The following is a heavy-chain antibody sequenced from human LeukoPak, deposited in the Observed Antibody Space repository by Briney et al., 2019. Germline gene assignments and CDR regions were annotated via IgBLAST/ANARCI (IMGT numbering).Heavy chain of an antibody. D-gene: IGHD3-10*01. CDR2: IYYAGST. J-gene: IGHJ4*02. CDR3: ARYLPPMVRGVISRIFDY. V-gene: IGHV4-39*07. Sequence: PSETLSLTCTVSGASISNTSSYWGWIRQAPGKGLEWIGNIYYAGSTFYNPSLKSRVTMSVDTSKNQFSLKLSSVTAADTAVYYCARYLPPMVRGVISRIFDYWGQGTLVTVSS. CDR1: GASISNTSSY.